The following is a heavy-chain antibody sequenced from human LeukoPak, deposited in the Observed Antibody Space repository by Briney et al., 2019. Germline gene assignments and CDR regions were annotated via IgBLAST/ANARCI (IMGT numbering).Heavy chain of an antibody. CDR3: ARSTFGGIIVIGDY. Sequence: PGGSLRLSCAASGFIFSSHGMHWVRQAPGKGLVWVAVISYDGSNEYYADSVKGRFVISRDNSKNTLYLQMNSLRPEDTAVYYCARSTFGGIIVIGDYWGQGTLVTVS. CDR1: GFIFSSHG. J-gene: IGHJ4*02. D-gene: IGHD3-16*02. CDR2: ISYDGSNE. V-gene: IGHV3-30*03.